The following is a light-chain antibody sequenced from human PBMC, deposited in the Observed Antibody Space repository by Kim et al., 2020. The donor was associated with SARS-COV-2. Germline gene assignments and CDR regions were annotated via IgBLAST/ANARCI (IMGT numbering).Light chain of an antibody. V-gene: IGKV2-28*01. Sequence: DVVMTQSPLSLPVTPGEPASISCRSSQSLLHSNGYNYLDWYLQKPGQSPQLLIYMASNRASGVPDRFSGSGSGTDSTLNISRVEAEDVGVYYCMQARQSPPWTFGPGTKLEI. CDR2: MAS. J-gene: IGKJ1*01. CDR3: MQARQSPPWT. CDR1: QSLLHSNGYNY.